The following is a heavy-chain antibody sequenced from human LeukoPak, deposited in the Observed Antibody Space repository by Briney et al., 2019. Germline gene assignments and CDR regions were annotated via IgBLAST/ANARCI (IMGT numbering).Heavy chain of an antibody. CDR3: ARRARPYYDILHLDY. V-gene: IGHV5-51*01. Sequence: PGESLKISCKGSGYSFTSYWIGGVRQMPGKGLEWMGIIYPGDSDTRYSPSFQGQVTISAHKSISTAYLQWSSLKASDTAMYYCARRARPYYDILHLDYWGEGTLVTVSS. J-gene: IGHJ4*02. CDR1: GYSFTSYW. D-gene: IGHD3-9*01. CDR2: IYPGDSDT.